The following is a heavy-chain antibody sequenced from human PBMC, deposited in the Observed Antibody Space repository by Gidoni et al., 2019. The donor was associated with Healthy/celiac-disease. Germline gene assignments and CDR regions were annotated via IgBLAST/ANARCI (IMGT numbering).Heavy chain of an antibody. CDR1: GYSFTSYW. Sequence: EVQLVQSGAEVKKPGESLKISWKGSGYSFTSYWIGWVRQMPGKGLEWMGIIYPGDSDTRYSPSFQGQVTISADKSISTAYLQWSSLKASDTAMYYCARPLTDDPTVTSEGVAFDIWGQGTMVTVSS. J-gene: IGHJ3*02. CDR3: ARPLTDDPTVTSEGVAFDI. CDR2: IYPGDSDT. D-gene: IGHD4-17*01. V-gene: IGHV5-51*03.